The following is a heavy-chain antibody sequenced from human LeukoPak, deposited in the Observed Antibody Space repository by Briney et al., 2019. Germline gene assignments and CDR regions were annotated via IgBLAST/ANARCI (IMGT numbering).Heavy chain of an antibody. CDR2: IWHSGYT. J-gene: IGHJ4*01. D-gene: IGHD1-20*01. CDR1: GVSISKTNW. Sequence: SETLSLTCAVSGVSISKTNWWSWVRQSPPTGLEWIGEIWHSGYTNYNPSLKSRVTISVDTSKNHFSLTLTSVTAADTAIYYWASRYSWNHFDNWGHGTLVTVSS. V-gene: IGHV4-4*02. CDR3: ASRYSWNHFDN.